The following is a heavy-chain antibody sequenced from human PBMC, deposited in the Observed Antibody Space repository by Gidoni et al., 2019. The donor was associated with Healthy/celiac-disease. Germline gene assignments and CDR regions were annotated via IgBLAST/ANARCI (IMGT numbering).Heavy chain of an antibody. CDR1: GFTFSSYA. D-gene: IGHD3-10*01. J-gene: IGHJ4*02. V-gene: IGHV3-23*01. CDR3: AKTSRGVLWFGEDY. CDR2: ISGSGGST. Sequence: EVQLLESGGGLVQPGGSLRLSCAASGFTFSSYAMSWVRQAPGKGLEWVSAISGSGGSTDYADSVKGRLTISRDNSKNTLYLQMNSLRAEDTAVYYCAKTSRGVLWFGEDYWGQGTLVTVSS.